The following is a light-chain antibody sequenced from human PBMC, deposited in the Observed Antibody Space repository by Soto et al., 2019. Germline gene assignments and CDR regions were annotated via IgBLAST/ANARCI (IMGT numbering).Light chain of an antibody. Sequence: EIVLTQSPATLSVSPGERATLSCRTSQSVASNFAWYQQKPGQAPRLLVYGAFIRAPGFPVRFRGSGSGSEFTLTISSLQSEDGATYYCQQSYSTPLTFGPGTKVDIK. V-gene: IGKV3-15*01. CDR2: GAF. CDR1: QSVASN. CDR3: QQSYSTPLT. J-gene: IGKJ3*01.